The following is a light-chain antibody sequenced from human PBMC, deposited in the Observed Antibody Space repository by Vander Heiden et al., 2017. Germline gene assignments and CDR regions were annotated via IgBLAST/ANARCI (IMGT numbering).Light chain of an antibody. Sequence: QSALTQPSSVSGSPCQSITISCTGTSSDVGVYDHVSWYQQYPGKAPKLIIYDVSNRPSAVSNRFSGSKSGNTASLTISGLQAEDEADYYCTSYASSSTLYVFGSGTKVTVL. CDR2: DVS. CDR1: SSDVGVYDH. J-gene: IGLJ1*01. V-gene: IGLV2-14*03. CDR3: TSYASSSTLYV.